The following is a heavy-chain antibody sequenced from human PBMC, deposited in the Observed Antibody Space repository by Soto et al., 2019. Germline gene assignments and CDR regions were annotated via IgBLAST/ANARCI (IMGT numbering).Heavy chain of an antibody. D-gene: IGHD4-17*01. J-gene: IGHJ2*01. CDR2: ISAYNGNT. CDR3: ARAVYGGNSGSWYSDL. V-gene: IGHV1-18*01. Sequence: GPEVKKPGASVNVSCKASGYTFSSYAISWVRQAPGQGLEGMGWISAYNGNTNYAQKLKGKVTMTRDTYTKTVNMELRSLTSDDTAVYYCARAVYGGNSGSWYSDLWGRGTLVTVSS. CDR1: GYTFSSYA.